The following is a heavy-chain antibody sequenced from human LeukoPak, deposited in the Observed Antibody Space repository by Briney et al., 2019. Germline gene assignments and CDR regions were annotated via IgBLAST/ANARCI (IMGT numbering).Heavy chain of an antibody. CDR2: VYYSGST. CDR1: GGSITSYY. CDR3: ARESPPYYDILTGYYYFDY. Sequence: SETLSLTCTVSGGSITSYYWSWIRQPPGKGLEWIGYVYYSGSTNYNPSLKSRVTLSIDTSKNQFSLKLNSVTAADTAVYYCARESPPYYDILTGYYYFDYWGQGTLVTVSS. D-gene: IGHD3-9*01. V-gene: IGHV4-59*12. J-gene: IGHJ4*02.